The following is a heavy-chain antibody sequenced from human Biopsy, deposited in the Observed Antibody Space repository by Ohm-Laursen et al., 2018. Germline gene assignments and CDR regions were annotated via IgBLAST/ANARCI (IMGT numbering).Heavy chain of an antibody. V-gene: IGHV3-9*01. Sequence: SLRLSCAASGFTFNSYWMHWIRQVPGKGLEWVAGIHWNSGVIDYVDSVKGRFTISRDDAKNSLHLQMDSLRPEDTALYYCAKACCSGSYYDGFDVWGQGTMVVVSS. CDR1: GFTFNSYW. D-gene: IGHD1-26*01. J-gene: IGHJ3*01. CDR3: AKACCSGSYYDGFDV. CDR2: IHWNSGVI.